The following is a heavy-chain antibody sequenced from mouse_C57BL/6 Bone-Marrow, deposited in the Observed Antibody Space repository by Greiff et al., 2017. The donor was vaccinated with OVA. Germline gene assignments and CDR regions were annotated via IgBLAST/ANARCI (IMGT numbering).Heavy chain of an antibody. V-gene: IGHV1-82*01. Sequence: VQLQQSGPELVKPGASVKISCKASGYAFSSSWMNWVKQRPGKGLEWIGRIYPGDGDTNYNGKFTGKATLTADKTSSTAYMQLSSLTSEDSAVYCCARYDSTWYFDVWGTGTTVTVST. CDR3: ARYDSTWYFDV. CDR1: GYAFSSSW. D-gene: IGHD2-4*01. CDR2: IYPGDGDT. J-gene: IGHJ1*03.